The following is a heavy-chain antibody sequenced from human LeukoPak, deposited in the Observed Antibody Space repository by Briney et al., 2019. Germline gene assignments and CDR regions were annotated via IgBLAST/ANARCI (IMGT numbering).Heavy chain of an antibody. J-gene: IGHJ2*01. CDR1: GGSISSYY. CDR3: AREIPPIVVVPAAIRAYWYFDL. D-gene: IGHD2-2*02. CDR2: IYTSGST. Sequence: SETLSLTCTVSGGSISSYYWSWIRQPAGNGLEWIGRIYTSGSTNYNPSLKSRVTISVDKSKNQFSLKLSSVTAADTAVYYCAREIPPIVVVPAAIRAYWYFDLWGRGTLVTVSS. V-gene: IGHV4-4*07.